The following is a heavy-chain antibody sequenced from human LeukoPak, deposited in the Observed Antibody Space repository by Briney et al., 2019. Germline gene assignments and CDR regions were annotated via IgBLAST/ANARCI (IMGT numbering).Heavy chain of an antibody. Sequence: SETLSLTCTVSGGSISSSSYYWGWIRQPPGKGLEWIGSIYYSGSTYYNPSLKSRVTISVDTSKNQFSLKLSSVTAADTAVCYCARDPADYNDSSGLSSPWGQGTLVTVSS. CDR1: GGSISSSSYY. D-gene: IGHD3-22*01. CDR2: IYYSGST. J-gene: IGHJ5*02. CDR3: ARDPADYNDSSGLSSP. V-gene: IGHV4-39*07.